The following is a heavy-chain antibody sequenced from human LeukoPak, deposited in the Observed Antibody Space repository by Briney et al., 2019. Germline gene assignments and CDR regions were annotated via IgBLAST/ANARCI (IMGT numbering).Heavy chain of an antibody. D-gene: IGHD3-9*01. V-gene: IGHV4-59*08. CDR1: GGSISSYY. J-gene: IGHJ4*02. CDR2: IYYSGST. CDR3: ARGDDILTGYRSVTFDY. Sequence: SETLSLTCTVSGGSISSYYWSWIRQPPGKGLERIGYIYYSGSTNYNPSLKSRVTISVDTSKNQFSLKLSSVTAADTAVYYCARGDDILTGYRSVTFDYWGQGTLVTVSS.